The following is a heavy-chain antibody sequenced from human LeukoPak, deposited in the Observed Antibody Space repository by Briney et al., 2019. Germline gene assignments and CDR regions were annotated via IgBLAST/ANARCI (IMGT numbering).Heavy chain of an antibody. V-gene: IGHV3-23*01. D-gene: IGHD1-26*01. CDR2: ISGSGGST. CDR3: AKGSGSSGRGIDY. CDR1: GFTFSSYA. J-gene: IGHJ4*02. Sequence: PGGSLRLSCAASGFTFSSYAMSWVRQAPGKGLEWVSAISGSGGSTYYAASVKGRFTISRDNSKNTLYLQMNSLRAEDTAVYYCAKGSGSSGRGIDYWGQGTLVTVSS.